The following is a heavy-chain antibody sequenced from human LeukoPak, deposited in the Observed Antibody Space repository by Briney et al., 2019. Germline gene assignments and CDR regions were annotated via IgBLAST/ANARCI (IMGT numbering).Heavy chain of an antibody. V-gene: IGHV3-23*01. J-gene: IGHJ6*02. CDR2: ISGSGGST. CDR1: GFTLSSYA. Sequence: PGGSLRLSCAASGFTLSSYAMSWVRHAPGKGLEWVSAISGSGGSTYCADSVKGRFTISRDNSKNTLYLQMNSLRAEDTAVYYCAKVYYYYYGMDVWGQGTTVTVSS. CDR3: AKVYYYYYGMDV.